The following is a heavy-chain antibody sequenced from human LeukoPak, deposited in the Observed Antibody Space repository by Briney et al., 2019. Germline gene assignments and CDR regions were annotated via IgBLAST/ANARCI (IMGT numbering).Heavy chain of an antibody. V-gene: IGHV4-34*10. J-gene: IGHJ4*02. CDR2: IAPSGYT. CDR1: GVSITSYH. CDR3: ARIRCGQTEHRCYNY. D-gene: IGHD3-10*01. Sequence: PSVTLSLTCGVHGVSITSYHWSWIPQSARGALEWIGEIAPSGYTIYNTSLKSRVTMSVDTAKNQLPLSLTSLTAADTAIYYCARIRCGQTEHRCYNYWGRGALVTVSS.